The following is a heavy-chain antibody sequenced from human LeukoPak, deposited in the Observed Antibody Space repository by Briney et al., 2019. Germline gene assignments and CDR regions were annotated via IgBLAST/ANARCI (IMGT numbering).Heavy chain of an antibody. CDR3: VRFSSPTTMETDK. D-gene: IGHD1-1*01. J-gene: IGHJ4*02. V-gene: IGHV3-49*04. Sequence: GGSLRLSCAASGFTFGDYAITWVRHARGQGLEWVGFIRTRPYGGTVEYAASVKGRFIISRDDSKSIAYLQMNSLISEDTAVYCCVRFSSPTTMETDKWGQEPLATVSS. CDR1: GFTFGDYA. CDR2: IRTRPYGGTV.